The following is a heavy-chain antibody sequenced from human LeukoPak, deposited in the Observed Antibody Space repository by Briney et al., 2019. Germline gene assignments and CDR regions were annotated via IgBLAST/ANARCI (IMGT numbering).Heavy chain of an antibody. CDR2: ISYDGSNK. CDR3: ARGPDQSWSSGGDY. CDR1: GFTFSSYA. V-gene: IGHV3-30-3*01. Sequence: GGSLRLSCAASGFTFSSYAMHWVRQAPGKGLEWVAVISYDGSNKYYADSVKGRFTISRDNSKNTPYLQMNSLRAEDTAVYYCARGPDQSWSSGGDYWGQGTLVTVSS. J-gene: IGHJ4*02. D-gene: IGHD6-19*01.